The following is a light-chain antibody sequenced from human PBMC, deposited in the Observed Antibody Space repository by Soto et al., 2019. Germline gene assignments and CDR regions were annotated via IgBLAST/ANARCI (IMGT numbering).Light chain of an antibody. CDR3: QQLNTYSPIT. Sequence: DIQLTQSPSFLSASVGDRVTITCRASQGISSYLAWYQQKPGKAPKLLIYAASILQSGVPSRFSGSGSGTEFTLTISNLQPEDFATYYCQQLNTYSPITFGQGTRLEI. CDR2: AAS. V-gene: IGKV1-9*01. CDR1: QGISSY. J-gene: IGKJ5*01.